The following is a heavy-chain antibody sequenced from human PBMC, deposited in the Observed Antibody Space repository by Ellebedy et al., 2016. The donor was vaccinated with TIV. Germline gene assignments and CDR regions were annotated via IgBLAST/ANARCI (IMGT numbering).Heavy chain of an antibody. CDR1: GHTFSNQW. V-gene: IGHV5-51*01. Sequence: KVSCKGTGHTFSNQWIAWVRQLPGKGLEWMGIIYSGDSDTRYSPSFQGQVTISADQSNATAYLQWSRLKASDSATYYCARTSGSYLSFFDSWGQGTLVTVSS. CDR2: IYSGDSDT. J-gene: IGHJ4*02. CDR3: ARTSGSYLSFFDS. D-gene: IGHD1-26*01.